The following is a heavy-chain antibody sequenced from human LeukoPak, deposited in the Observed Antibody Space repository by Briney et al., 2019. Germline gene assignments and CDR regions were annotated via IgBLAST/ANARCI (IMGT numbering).Heavy chain of an antibody. D-gene: IGHD3-9*01. Sequence: VASVKVSCKASGYTFTSYGISWVRQAPGQGLEWMGWISAYNGNTNYAQKLQGRVTMTTDTSTSTAYMELRSLRSDDTAVYYCARAGGLYDILTGYYPYNWFDPWGQGTLVTVSS. CDR3: ARAGGLYDILTGYYPYNWFDP. CDR1: GYTFTSYG. CDR2: ISAYNGNT. J-gene: IGHJ5*02. V-gene: IGHV1-18*01.